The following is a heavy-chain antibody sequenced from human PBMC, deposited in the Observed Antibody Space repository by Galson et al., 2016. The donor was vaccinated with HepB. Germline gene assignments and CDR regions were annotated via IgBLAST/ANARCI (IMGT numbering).Heavy chain of an antibody. CDR3: ARDRGGYSDF. D-gene: IGHD4-23*01. CDR1: GYTFANYG. CDR2: INTNTGSP. Sequence: SVKVSCKASGYTFANYGLTWVRQAPGQGLEWMGWINTNTGSPTSAQGFTGRIVFSLDPSVSTTYLQIYSLQAGDTAVYYCARDRGGYSDFWGQGTRVTVSS. J-gene: IGHJ4*02. V-gene: IGHV7-4-1*01.